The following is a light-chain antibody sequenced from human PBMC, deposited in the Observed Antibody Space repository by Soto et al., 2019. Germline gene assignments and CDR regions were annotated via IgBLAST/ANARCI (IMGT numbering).Light chain of an antibody. Sequence: QSALTQPASVSGSPGQSITISCTGSSSDVGAYNYVSWYQHQPGKAPKVMIYEVTHRPSGVSKRFSGSKSGNTASLTISGLQADDEADYYCISYTTSNTWVFGGGTKLTVL. CDR1: SSDVGAYNY. V-gene: IGLV2-14*01. CDR3: ISYTTSNTWV. CDR2: EVT. J-gene: IGLJ3*02.